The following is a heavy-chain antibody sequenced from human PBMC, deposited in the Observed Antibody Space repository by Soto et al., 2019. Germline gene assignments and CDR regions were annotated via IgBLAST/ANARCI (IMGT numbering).Heavy chain of an antibody. D-gene: IGHD4-17*01. Sequence: GGSLRLSCAASGYTFSGSAMHWVRQASGKGLEWVGRIRSKANSYATAYAASVKGRFTISRDDSKNTAYLQMNSLKTEDTAVYYCTTPTVTKVYYYYGMDVWGQGTTVTVSS. CDR3: TTPTVTKVYYYYGMDV. CDR2: IRSKANSYAT. J-gene: IGHJ6*02. CDR1: GYTFSGSA. V-gene: IGHV3-73*01.